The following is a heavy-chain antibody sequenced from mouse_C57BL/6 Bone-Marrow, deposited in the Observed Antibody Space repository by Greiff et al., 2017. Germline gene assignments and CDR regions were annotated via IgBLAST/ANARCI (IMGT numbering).Heavy chain of an antibody. Sequence: VQLQQSGPVLVKPGASVKMSCKASGYTFTDYYMNWVKQSHGKSLEWIGVINPYNGGTSYNQKFKGKATLTVDQSSSTAYMELNSLTSEDSAVYYCSRSRYYGSACFAYWGQGTLVTVSA. CDR2: INPYNGGT. CDR3: SRSRYYGSACFAY. V-gene: IGHV1-19*01. CDR1: GYTFTDYY. D-gene: IGHD2-1*01. J-gene: IGHJ3*01.